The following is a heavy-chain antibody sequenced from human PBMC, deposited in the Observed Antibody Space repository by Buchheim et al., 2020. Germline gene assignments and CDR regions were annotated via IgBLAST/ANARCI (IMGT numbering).Heavy chain of an antibody. Sequence: QVQLQESGPGLVKPSQTLSLTCTVSGGSISSGGYYWSWIRQHPGKGLEWIGYIYYSGSTYYNPSLKSRVTISVDTSKNQFSLKLSSVTAADTAVYYCARAGYCSSTSCHPYYHYGMDVWGQGTT. CDR2: IYYSGST. CDR3: ARAGYCSSTSCHPYYHYGMDV. J-gene: IGHJ6*02. D-gene: IGHD2-2*01. V-gene: IGHV4-31*03. CDR1: GGSISSGGYY.